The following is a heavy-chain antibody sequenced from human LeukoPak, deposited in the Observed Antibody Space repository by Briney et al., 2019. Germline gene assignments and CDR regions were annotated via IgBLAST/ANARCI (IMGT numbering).Heavy chain of an antibody. CDR1: GGSISSNSDY. CDR2: IYYSGRT. J-gene: IGHJ5*02. CDR3: ARRSGCSGGSCYSLWFYP. Sequence: EPLSLPCPVSGGSISSNSDYWGWIRQPPGKGLEWIGSIYYSGRTYYNPSLKSGVTISVDTSKNQFSLKLSSVTAADTAVYYCARRSGCSGGSCYSLWFYPWGQGTLVTVSS. V-gene: IGHV4-39*01. D-gene: IGHD2-15*01.